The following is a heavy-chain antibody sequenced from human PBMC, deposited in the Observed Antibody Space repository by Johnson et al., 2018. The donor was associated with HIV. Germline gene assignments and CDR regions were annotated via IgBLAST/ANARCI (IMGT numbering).Heavy chain of an antibody. CDR1: GFTFDDYG. V-gene: IGHV3-20*04. Sequence: VQLVESGGGVVRPGGSLKLSCAASGFTFDDYGISWVRQAPGKGLEWVSGINWNGASTGYPDSVKGRFTISRDNSKNTLYLQMSSPRPEDTAVYYCARQSLRAFDIWGQGTMVTVSS. CDR3: ARQSLRAFDI. CDR2: INWNGAST. J-gene: IGHJ3*02.